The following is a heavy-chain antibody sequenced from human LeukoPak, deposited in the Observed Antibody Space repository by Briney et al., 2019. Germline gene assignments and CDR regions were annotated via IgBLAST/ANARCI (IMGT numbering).Heavy chain of an antibody. CDR2: ISSTSSTI. D-gene: IGHD2-2*01. Sequence: GGSLRLSCAASGFTLSTYSMNWVRQVPGKGLEWVSYISSTSSTIYYADSVKGRFTISRDNAKNSLYLQMNSLRAEDTAVYYCAREIVVVPAALKFYYMDVWGKGTTVTISS. CDR3: AREIVVVPAALKFYYMDV. CDR1: GFTLSTYS. V-gene: IGHV3-48*01. J-gene: IGHJ6*03.